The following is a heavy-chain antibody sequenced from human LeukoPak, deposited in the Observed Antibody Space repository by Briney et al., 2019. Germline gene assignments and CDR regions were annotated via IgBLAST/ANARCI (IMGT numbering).Heavy chain of an antibody. V-gene: IGHV3-30*18. Sequence: GGSLRLSCAASGFTFSSYGMHWVRQAPGKGLEWVAVISYDGSNKYSADSVKGRFTISRDNSKNTLYLQMNSLRAEDTAVYYCAKPRYGGNWDAFDMWGQGTMVTVSS. CDR2: ISYDGSNK. CDR3: AKPRYGGNWDAFDM. CDR1: GFTFSSYG. J-gene: IGHJ3*02. D-gene: IGHD4-23*01.